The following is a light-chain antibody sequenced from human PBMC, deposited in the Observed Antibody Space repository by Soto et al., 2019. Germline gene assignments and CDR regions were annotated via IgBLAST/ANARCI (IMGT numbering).Light chain of an antibody. J-gene: IGKJ4*01. CDR3: QQNYSTPLA. Sequence: DIQMTQSPFSLSASVGDRVTITCRASQSINRDLNWYQQKPGKAPNLLIYAAFTLESGVPSRFSGSGSGTDFTLTISSLQLDDFATYYCQQNYSTPLAFGGGTKVEIK. CDR1: QSINRD. V-gene: IGKV1-39*01. CDR2: AAF.